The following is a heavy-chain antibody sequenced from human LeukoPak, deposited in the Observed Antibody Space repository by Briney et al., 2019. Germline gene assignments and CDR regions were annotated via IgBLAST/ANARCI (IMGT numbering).Heavy chain of an antibody. J-gene: IGHJ4*02. Sequence: GASVKVSCKASGYTFTSYGISWVRQAPGQGLEWMGGIIPIFGTANYAQKFQGRGTITADESTSTAYMELRSLRSDDTAVYYCARVGFGSGYYFDYWGQGTLVTVSS. D-gene: IGHD1-26*01. V-gene: IGHV1-69*13. CDR1: GYTFTSYG. CDR2: IIPIFGTA. CDR3: ARVGFGSGYYFDY.